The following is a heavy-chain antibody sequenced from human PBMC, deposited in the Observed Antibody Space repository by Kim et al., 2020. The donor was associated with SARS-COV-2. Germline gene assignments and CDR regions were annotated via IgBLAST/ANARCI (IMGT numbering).Heavy chain of an antibody. CDR2: IKQDGSEK. CDR1: GFTFSSYW. CDR3: ARDSIVVVPAAVRDY. J-gene: IGHJ4*02. V-gene: IGHV3-7*03. Sequence: GGSLRLSCAASGFTFSSYWMSWVRQAPGKGLEWVANIKQDGSEKYYVDSVKGRFTISRDNAKNSLYLQMNSLRAEDTAVYYCARDSIVVVPAAVRDYWGQGTLVTVSS. D-gene: IGHD2-2*01.